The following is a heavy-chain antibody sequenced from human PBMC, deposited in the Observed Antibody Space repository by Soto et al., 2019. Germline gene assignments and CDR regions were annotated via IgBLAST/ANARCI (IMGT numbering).Heavy chain of an antibody. D-gene: IGHD5-12*01. CDR1: GGSISSGDYY. CDR3: AREVRLNRGYSGYSDY. V-gene: IGHV4-30-4*01. CDR2: IYYSGST. J-gene: IGHJ4*02. Sequence: KPSETLSLTCTVSGGSISSGDYYWSWIRQPPGKGLEWIGYIYYSGSTYYNPSLKSRVTISVDTSKNQFSLKLSSVTAADTAVYYCAREVRLNRGYSGYSDYWGQGTLVTVSS.